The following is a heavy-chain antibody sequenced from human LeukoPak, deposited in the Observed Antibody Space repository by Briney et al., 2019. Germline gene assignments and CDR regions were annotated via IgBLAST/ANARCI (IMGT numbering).Heavy chain of an antibody. Sequence: PGGSLRLSCAASGFTFSSYAMNWVRQAPGKGLEWVSTISGRGGSTYSADSVKGRFTISRDNSKNTLYLEMNSLRAEDTAVYYCAKGGHSSSQYYFDYWGQGTLVTVSS. CDR3: AKGGHSSSQYYFDY. CDR1: GFTFSSYA. D-gene: IGHD6-13*01. J-gene: IGHJ4*02. CDR2: ISGRGGST. V-gene: IGHV3-23*01.